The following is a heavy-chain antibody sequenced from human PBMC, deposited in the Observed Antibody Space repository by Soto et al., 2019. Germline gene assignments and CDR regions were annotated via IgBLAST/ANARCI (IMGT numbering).Heavy chain of an antibody. Sequence: GVSVEVSCKASGYTFTSYAIRWVRQAPGQRLEWMGWINAGNGNTKYSQKFQGRVTITRDTSASTAYMELSSLRSEDTAVYYCARGTPVFFDYWGQETLVTSPQ. CDR1: GYTFTSYA. J-gene: IGHJ4*02. CDR3: ARGTPVFFDY. V-gene: IGHV1-3*01. CDR2: INAGNGNT.